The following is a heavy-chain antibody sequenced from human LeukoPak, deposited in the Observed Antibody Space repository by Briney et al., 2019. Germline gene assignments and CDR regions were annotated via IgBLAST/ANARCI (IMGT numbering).Heavy chain of an antibody. CDR3: ARGWLAETTVVTPYNY. Sequence: SVKVSCKASGGTFSNHAISWVRQAPGQGLEWMGGIIPIFATANYAQKFHGRVTITADESTSTAYMELSSLRSEDTAFCYCARGWLAETTVVTPYNYWGQGTLVTVSS. J-gene: IGHJ4*02. V-gene: IGHV1-69*13. D-gene: IGHD4-23*01. CDR2: IIPIFATA. CDR1: GGTFSNHA.